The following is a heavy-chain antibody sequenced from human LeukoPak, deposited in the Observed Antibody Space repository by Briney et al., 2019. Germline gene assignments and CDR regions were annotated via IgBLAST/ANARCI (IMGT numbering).Heavy chain of an antibody. CDR2: FDPEDGET. CDR3: ATGGRIVGAYLDN. V-gene: IGHV1-24*01. J-gene: IGHJ4*02. Sequence: ASVKVSCTVSGDTLTELSMHWVRQATGKGLEWMGGFDPEDGETIYAQKFQGRVTLTEDISTDTAYIELRSLRSDAKAVYYLATGGRIVGAYLDNWGQGTLLTVSP. CDR1: GDTLTELS. D-gene: IGHD1-26*01.